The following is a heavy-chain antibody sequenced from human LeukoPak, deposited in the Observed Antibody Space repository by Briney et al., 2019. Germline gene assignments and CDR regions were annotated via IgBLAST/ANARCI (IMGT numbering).Heavy chain of an antibody. CDR1: GYTFTSYG. J-gene: IGHJ4*02. CDR3: ASSQANWNDGNPTS. Sequence: ASVKVSCKASGYTFTSYGISWVRQAPGQGLEWMGWISAYNGNTNYAQKLQGRVTMTTDTSTSTAYMELRSLRSDDTAVYYCASSQANWNDGNPTSWGQGTLVTVSS. D-gene: IGHD1-20*01. CDR2: ISAYNGNT. V-gene: IGHV1-18*01.